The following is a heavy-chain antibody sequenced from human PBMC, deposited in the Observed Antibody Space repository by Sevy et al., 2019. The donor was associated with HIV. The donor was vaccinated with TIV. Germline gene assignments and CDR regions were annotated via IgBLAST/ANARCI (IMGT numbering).Heavy chain of an antibody. D-gene: IGHD6-6*01. J-gene: IGHJ4*02. Sequence: GGSLRLSCAASGFTFSSYSMNWVRQAPGKGLEWVSYISSSSSTIYYADSVKGRFTISRDNAKNSLYLQMNSLRDEATAVYYCARDGGIAARTGGFYFDYWGQGTLVTVSS. CDR2: ISSSSSTI. V-gene: IGHV3-48*02. CDR1: GFTFSSYS. CDR3: ARDGGIAARTGGFYFDY.